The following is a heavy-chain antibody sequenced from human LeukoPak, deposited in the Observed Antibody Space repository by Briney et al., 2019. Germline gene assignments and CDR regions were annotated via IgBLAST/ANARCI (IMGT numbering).Heavy chain of an antibody. CDR3: ARDVVVVPAARTSWHEGYDY. CDR1: GDSVSSNSAA. J-gene: IGHJ4*02. V-gene: IGHV6-1*01. D-gene: IGHD2-2*01. Sequence: SQTLSLTCAISGDSVSSNSAAWNWIRQSPSRGLEWLGRTYYRYKWYNDYAVSVKSRITINPDTSKNQFSLQLNSVTPEDTAVYYCARDVVVVPAARTSWHEGYDYWGQGTLVTVSS. CDR2: TYYRYKWYN.